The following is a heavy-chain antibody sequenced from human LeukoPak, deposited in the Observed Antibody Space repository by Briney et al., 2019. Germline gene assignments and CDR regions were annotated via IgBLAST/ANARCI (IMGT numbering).Heavy chain of an antibody. CDR1: GYTFTSYD. CDR3: ARGLYSSSSTLIYYYYYMDV. CDR2: MNPNSGNT. J-gene: IGHJ6*03. Sequence: ASVKVSCKASGYTFTSYDINWVRQATGQGLEWMGWMNPNSGNTGYAQKLQGRVTMTRNTSISTAYMELSSLRSEDTAVYYCARGLYSSSSTLIYYYYYMDVWGKGTTVTVSS. V-gene: IGHV1-8*01. D-gene: IGHD6-6*01.